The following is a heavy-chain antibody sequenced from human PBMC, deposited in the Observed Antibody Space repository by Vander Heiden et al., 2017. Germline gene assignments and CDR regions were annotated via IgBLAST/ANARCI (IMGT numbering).Heavy chain of an antibody. J-gene: IGHJ4*02. D-gene: IGHD6-6*01. CDR2: ISSRGDTV. CDR3: ARQQRLSPSSDFFDY. Sequence: EVHLVESGADLVQPGGSLRLSCAASGFNFNPYEMNWVRQAPGKGLEWVSYISSRGDTVFYADSVKGRFSVTRDNARNSLFLQMNNLRADDTAIYYCARQQRLSPSSDFFDYWGPGTLVTVSS. V-gene: IGHV3-48*03. CDR1: GFNFNPYE.